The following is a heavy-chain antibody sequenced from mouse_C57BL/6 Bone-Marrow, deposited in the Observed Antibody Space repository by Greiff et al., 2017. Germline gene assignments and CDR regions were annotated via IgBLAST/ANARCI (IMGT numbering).Heavy chain of an antibody. CDR2: IDPSDSHT. V-gene: IGHV1-69*01. J-gene: IGHJ2*01. CDR1: GYTFTSYW. CDR3: AAFFSKYVDY. Sequence: VQLQQPGAELVMPGASVKMSCKASGYTFTSYWMNWVKQRPGQGLEWIGEIDPSDSHTNYNQKFKGKSTLTVDKSSSTAYMQLSSLTSEDSAVYYCAAFFSKYVDYCGQGTTLTVSS. D-gene: IGHD2-5*01.